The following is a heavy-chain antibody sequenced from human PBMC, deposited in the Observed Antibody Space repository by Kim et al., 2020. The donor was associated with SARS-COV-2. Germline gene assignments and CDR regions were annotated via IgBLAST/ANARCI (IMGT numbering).Heavy chain of an antibody. J-gene: IGHJ4*02. V-gene: IGHV1-3*01. CDR3: ARDSSGYPGY. Sequence: GNTKYLQKFQGRVTITRDTSASTVYMDLSSLRSEDTAVYYCARDSSGYPGYWGQGTLVTVSS. CDR2: GNT. D-gene: IGHD3-22*01.